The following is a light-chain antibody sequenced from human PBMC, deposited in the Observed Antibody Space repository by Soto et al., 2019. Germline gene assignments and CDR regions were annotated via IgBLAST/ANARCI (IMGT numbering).Light chain of an antibody. CDR3: QQRNSWPPIT. Sequence: DIVLTQSPGTQSLSPGERATLSCRASQSVRTYLAWYQVKPGQAPRLLIYDASSRASGVPARFSGSGSGTDFTLTISSLEPEDFALYYCQQRNSWPPITFGQGTRLEIK. J-gene: IGKJ5*01. CDR1: QSVRTY. CDR2: DAS. V-gene: IGKV3-11*01.